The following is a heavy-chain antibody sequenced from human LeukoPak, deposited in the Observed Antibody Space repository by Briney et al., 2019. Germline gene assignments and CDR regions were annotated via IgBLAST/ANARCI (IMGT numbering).Heavy chain of an antibody. CDR2: INQGGSEK. Sequence: GGSLRLSCAASGFTFSGYWMRWVRQAPGKGLEWVANINQGGSEKYYVDSVKGRFTISRDNAKNSLFLQMGSLRVEVTAVYYCARESTAGYNSSWYGFRNWGQGTLVSVSS. D-gene: IGHD6-13*01. V-gene: IGHV3-7*01. CDR1: GFTFSGYW. CDR3: ARESTAGYNSSWYGFRN. J-gene: IGHJ1*01.